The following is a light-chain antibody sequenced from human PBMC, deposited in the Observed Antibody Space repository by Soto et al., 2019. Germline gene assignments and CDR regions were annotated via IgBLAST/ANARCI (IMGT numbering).Light chain of an antibody. Sequence: EIVLTQSPGTLSLSPGERATLSCRASQSVSSSFLAWYQQKPGQAPRLLIYGASSRATGIPDRFSGRGSGTDFTLTISRLEPEDFAVYYCQQYDSSRTWTFGQGTKVEIK. V-gene: IGKV3-20*01. CDR1: QSVSSSF. CDR3: QQYDSSRTWT. J-gene: IGKJ1*01. CDR2: GAS.